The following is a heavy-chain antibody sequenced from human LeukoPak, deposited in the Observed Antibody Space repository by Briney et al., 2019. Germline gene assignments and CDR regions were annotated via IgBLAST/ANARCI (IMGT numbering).Heavy chain of an antibody. J-gene: IGHJ6*03. CDR3: ARTYSSGWPKFYYYYYYMDV. D-gene: IGHD6-19*01. CDR1: GYSISSGYY. Sequence: SETLSLTCTVSGYSISSGYYWGWIRQPPGKGLEWIGSIYHSGSTYYNPSLKSRVTISVDTSKNQFSLKLSSVTAADTAVYYCARTYSSGWPKFYYYYYYMDVWGKGTTVTISS. V-gene: IGHV4-38-2*02. CDR2: IYHSGST.